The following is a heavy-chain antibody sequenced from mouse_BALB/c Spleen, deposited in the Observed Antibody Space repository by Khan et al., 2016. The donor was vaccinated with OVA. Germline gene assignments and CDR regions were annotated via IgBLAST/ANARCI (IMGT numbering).Heavy chain of an antibody. Sequence: EEGPGLVKPSQSLSLTCTVTGYSITSDYAWNWIRQFPGNKLEWMGYISYSGSTSYNPSLKSRISITRDTSKNQFFLQLNSVTTGDTATYYCARRAYYANWYFDVWGAGTTVTVSS. J-gene: IGHJ1*01. CDR3: ARRAYYANWYFDV. D-gene: IGHD1-1*02. CDR1: GYSITSDYA. CDR2: ISYSGST. V-gene: IGHV3-2*02.